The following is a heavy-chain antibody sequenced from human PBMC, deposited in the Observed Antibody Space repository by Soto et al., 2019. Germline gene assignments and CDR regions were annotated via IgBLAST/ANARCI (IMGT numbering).Heavy chain of an antibody. CDR2: ISYDGSNK. Sequence: SGGSLRLSCAASGFTFSSYAMHWVRQAPGKGLEWVAVISYDGSNKYYADSVKGRFTISRDNSKNTLYLQMNSLRAEDTAVYYCARPCYSSGWTLDYWGQGTLVTVSS. CDR1: GFTFSSYA. D-gene: IGHD6-19*01. CDR3: ARPCYSSGWTLDY. J-gene: IGHJ4*02. V-gene: IGHV3-30-3*01.